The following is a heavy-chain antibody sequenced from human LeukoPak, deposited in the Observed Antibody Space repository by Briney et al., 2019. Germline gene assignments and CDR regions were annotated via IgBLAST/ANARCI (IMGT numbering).Heavy chain of an antibody. D-gene: IGHD2-2*01. Sequence: SETLSLTCAVYGGSFSGYYWSWIRQPPGKGLEWIGETNHRESTNYNPSLKSRVTISVDTSKNQFSLKLSSVTAADTAVYYCAGMGFCRSTSCLEGNFWGQGTLVTVSS. CDR2: TNHREST. J-gene: IGHJ4*02. V-gene: IGHV4-34*01. CDR3: AGMGFCRSTSCLEGNF. CDR1: GGSFSGYY.